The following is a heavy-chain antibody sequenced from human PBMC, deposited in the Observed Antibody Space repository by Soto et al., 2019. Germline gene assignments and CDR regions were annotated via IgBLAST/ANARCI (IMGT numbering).Heavy chain of an antibody. V-gene: IGHV3-33*01. D-gene: IGHD1-26*01. CDR2: IWYDGSNK. Sequence: PGGSLRLSCAASGFTFSSYGMHWVRQAPGKGLEWVAVIWYDGSNKYYADSVKGRFTISRDNSKNTLYLQMNSLRAEDTAVYYCARSGSNIPGAYSYYFDYWGQGTLVTVSS. CDR1: GFTFSSYG. CDR3: ARSGSNIPGAYSYYFDY. J-gene: IGHJ4*02.